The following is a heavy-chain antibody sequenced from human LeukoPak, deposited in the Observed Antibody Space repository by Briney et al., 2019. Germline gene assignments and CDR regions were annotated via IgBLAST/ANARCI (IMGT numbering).Heavy chain of an antibody. CDR1: GYTLTEIS. Sequence: GASAKVSCKVSGYTLTEISMQWVRQAPGKGLEWMGGFDPEDGETIYAQKFQGRVTMTEDTSTDTAYMELSSLRSEDTAVYYCATFSLYHILTGYKTVDYWGQGTLVTVSS. CDR3: ATFSLYHILTGYKTVDY. D-gene: IGHD3-9*01. CDR2: FDPEDGET. V-gene: IGHV1-24*01. J-gene: IGHJ4*02.